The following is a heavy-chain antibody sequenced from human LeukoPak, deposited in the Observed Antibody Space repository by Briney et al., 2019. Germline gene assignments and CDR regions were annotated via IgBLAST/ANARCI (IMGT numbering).Heavy chain of an antibody. V-gene: IGHV4-39*01. CDR3: ARSLGIIRAFDI. Sequence: SETLSLTCTVSGGSISSSNYYWGWIRQPPGKGLEWIGSISYSGSTYYNPSLKSRVTISVDASKNQFPLNLSSVTAADTAVYYCARSLGIIRAFDIWGQGTMVTVSS. D-gene: IGHD3-10*01. CDR1: GGSISSSNYY. CDR2: ISYSGST. J-gene: IGHJ3*02.